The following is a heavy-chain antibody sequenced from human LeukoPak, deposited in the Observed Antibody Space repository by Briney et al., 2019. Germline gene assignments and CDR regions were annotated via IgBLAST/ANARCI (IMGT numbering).Heavy chain of an antibody. J-gene: IGHJ4*02. V-gene: IGHV3-30-3*01. CDR1: GFTFSSYA. Sequence: LPGRSLRLSCAASGFTFSSYAMHWVRQAPGKGLEWVAVISYDGSNKYYADSVKGRFTISRDNAKNSLYLQMNSLRAEDTAVYYCARDMAAAANWGQGTLGTVSS. CDR3: ARDMAAAAN. CDR2: ISYDGSNK. D-gene: IGHD6-13*01.